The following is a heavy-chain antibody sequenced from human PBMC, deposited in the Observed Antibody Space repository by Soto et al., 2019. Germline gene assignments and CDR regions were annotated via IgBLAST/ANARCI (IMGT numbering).Heavy chain of an antibody. J-gene: IGHJ6*02. CDR1: GFSLNTCGVG. V-gene: IGHV2-5*01. CDR3: ARDTSGWRWLPDV. D-gene: IGHD2-21*01. Sequence: TLSLTLTCTFSGFSLNTCGVGVGWIRQPPGKALEWLALIYWNDDQRYSPSLKSRLTITKDTSRNQVVLTMTNMDPVGTATYYCARDTSGWRWLPDVWGQGTTVTVSS. CDR2: IYWNDDQ.